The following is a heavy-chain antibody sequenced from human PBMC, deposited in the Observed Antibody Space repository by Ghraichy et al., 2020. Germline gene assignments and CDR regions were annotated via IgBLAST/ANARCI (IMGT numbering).Heavy chain of an antibody. CDR3: AKEYNTSPFDS. V-gene: IGHV3-30*02. D-gene: IGHD1-14*01. Sequence: GGSLRLSCAASGFTFSSYGMHWVRQAPGKELEWVTFIRYDATNKYYADSVKGRFTISRDNSKNTVYLQMNSLRAEDTAVYYCAKEYNTSPFDSWGQGTLVTVSS. J-gene: IGHJ4*02. CDR2: IRYDATNK. CDR1: GFTFSSYG.